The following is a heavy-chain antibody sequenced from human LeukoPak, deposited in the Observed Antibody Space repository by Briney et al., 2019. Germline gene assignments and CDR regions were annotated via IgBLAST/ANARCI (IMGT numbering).Heavy chain of an antibody. CDR3: ARMYSSSRFLLDY. V-gene: IGHV4-39*01. D-gene: IGHD6-13*01. Sequence: SETLSLTCTVSGGSLSSSSYYWGWIRQPPGKGLEWIGSIYYSGSTYYNPSLKSPVTISVDPSKHQCSRNPRSLTATDTVVCCRARMYSSSRFLLDYWGQGTLVTASS. CDR2: IYYSGST. CDR1: GGSLSSSSYY. J-gene: IGHJ4*02.